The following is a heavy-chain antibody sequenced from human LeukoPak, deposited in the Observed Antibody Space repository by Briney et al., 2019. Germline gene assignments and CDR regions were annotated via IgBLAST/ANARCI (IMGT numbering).Heavy chain of an antibody. CDR1: GGSISSANW. Sequence: SETLSLTCAVSGGSISSANWWSWVRQPPGMGLEWLGEIYHSGSTNYNPSLKSRVTISVDESKNQLSLRLSSVTAADTAVYYCARAFSYYDSSGYYNWFDPWGQGTLVTVSS. CDR2: IYHSGST. V-gene: IGHV4-4*02. D-gene: IGHD3-22*01. J-gene: IGHJ5*02. CDR3: ARAFSYYDSSGYYNWFDP.